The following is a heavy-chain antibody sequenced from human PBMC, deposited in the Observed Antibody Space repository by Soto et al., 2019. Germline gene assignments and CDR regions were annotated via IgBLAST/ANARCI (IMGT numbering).Heavy chain of an antibody. Sequence: GGSLRLSCAASGFTFSDYYMSWIRQAPGKGLEWVSYISSSGSTIYFADSVKGRFTISRDNAKNSLYLQMNSLRAEDTAVYYCASRARSSGWSNGYVDHWGQGTLVTVSS. D-gene: IGHD6-19*01. CDR2: ISSSGSTI. CDR1: GFTFSDYY. J-gene: IGHJ4*02. CDR3: ASRARSSGWSNGYVDH. V-gene: IGHV3-11*01.